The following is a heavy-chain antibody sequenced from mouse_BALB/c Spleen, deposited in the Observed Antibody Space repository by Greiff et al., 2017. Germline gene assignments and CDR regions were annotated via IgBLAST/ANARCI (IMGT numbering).Heavy chain of an antibody. Sequence: VQLKESGPGLVKPSQSLSLTCTVTGYSITSDYAWNWIRQFPGNILEWMGYISYSGSTSYNPSLKSRISITRDTSKNQFFLQLNSVTTEDTATYYCARYYGNYASYAMDYWGQGTSVTVSS. CDR3: ARYYGNYASYAMDY. CDR1: GYSITSDYA. J-gene: IGHJ4*01. CDR2: ISYSGST. V-gene: IGHV3-2*02. D-gene: IGHD2-1*01.